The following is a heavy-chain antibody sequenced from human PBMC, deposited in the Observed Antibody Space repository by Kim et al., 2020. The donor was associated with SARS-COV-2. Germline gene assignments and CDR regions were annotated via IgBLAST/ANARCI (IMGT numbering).Heavy chain of an antibody. J-gene: IGHJ6*02. CDR3: AKGAYSSSWYGYYYYGMDV. CDR2: ISWNSGSI. D-gene: IGHD6-13*01. CDR1: GFTFDDYA. V-gene: IGHV3-9*01. Sequence: GGSLRLSCAASGFTFDDYAMHWVRQAPGKGLEWVSGISWNSGSIGYADSVKGRFTISRDNAKNSLYLQMNSLRAEDTALYYCAKGAYSSSWYGYYYYGMDVWGQGTTVTVSS.